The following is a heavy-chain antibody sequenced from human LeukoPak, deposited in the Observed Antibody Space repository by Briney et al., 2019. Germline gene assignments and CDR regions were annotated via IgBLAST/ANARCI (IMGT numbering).Heavy chain of an antibody. CDR1: GGSISSYY. J-gene: IGHJ4*02. CDR3: ARVQRYSYGFTEFDY. Sequence: SETLSLTCTVSGGSISSYYWSWIRQPPGKGLEWIGYIYYSGSTNYKPSLKSRVTISVDTSKNQFSLKLSSVTAADTAVYYCARVQRYSYGFTEFDYWGQGTLVTVSS. D-gene: IGHD5-18*01. CDR2: IYYSGST. V-gene: IGHV4-59*01.